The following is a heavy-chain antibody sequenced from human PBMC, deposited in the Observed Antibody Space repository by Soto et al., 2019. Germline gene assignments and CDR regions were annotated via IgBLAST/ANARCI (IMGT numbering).Heavy chain of an antibody. V-gene: IGHV1-69*01. D-gene: IGHD6-13*01. Sequence: QVQLVQSGAEVKKAGSSVKVSCKVSGGTFSSYFINWVRQAPGQGLEWVGGIIPVFGTASYAEKFQGRVTITADESTSTAYMELIRLRSDDTAVYYGARETPSAAAAYYYYGLDVWGQGTTVTVPS. CDR2: IIPVFGTA. J-gene: IGHJ6*02. CDR1: GGTFSSYF. CDR3: ARETPSAAAAYYYYGLDV.